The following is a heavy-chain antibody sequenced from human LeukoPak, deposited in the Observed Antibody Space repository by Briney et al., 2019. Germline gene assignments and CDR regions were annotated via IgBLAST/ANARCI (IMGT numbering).Heavy chain of an antibody. CDR1: GYSFTSYW. D-gene: IGHD2-2*03. J-gene: IGHJ4*02. CDR2: IYPGDSGT. Sequence: GESLKISCKGSGYSFTSYWIGWVRQMPGKGLEWMGIIYPGDSGTRYSPSFQGQVTISADKSISTAYLQWSSLKASDTAMYYCARLGGGYCSSTSCSPHFDYWGQGTLVTVSS. CDR3: ARLGGGYCSSTSCSPHFDY. V-gene: IGHV5-51*01.